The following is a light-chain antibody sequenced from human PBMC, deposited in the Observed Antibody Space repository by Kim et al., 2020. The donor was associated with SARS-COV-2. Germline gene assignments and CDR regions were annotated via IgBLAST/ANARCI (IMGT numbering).Light chain of an antibody. CDR3: QQYYNWPRT. V-gene: IGKV3D-15*01. J-gene: IGKJ1*01. CDR2: GAS. CDR1: QCISSN. Sequence: VPPEEGNTHSCRGGQCISSNVDGYQHKAGQAPKLRNHGASTGATGIQARFRDSGSETDFTLTIISLQCEDFAVYYCQQYYNWPRTFGKGTKVDIK.